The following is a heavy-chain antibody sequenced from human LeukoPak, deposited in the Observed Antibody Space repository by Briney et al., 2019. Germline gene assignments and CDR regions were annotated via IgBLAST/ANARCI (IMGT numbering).Heavy chain of an antibody. Sequence: GGSLRLSCAASGFTFSSYAMSWVRQAPGKGLEWVSAISGSGGSTYYADSVKGRFTISRDNSKSTLYLQMNSLRADDTAIYYCAKVPFGELLEYFQHWGQGTLVTVSS. V-gene: IGHV3-23*01. CDR2: ISGSGGST. J-gene: IGHJ1*01. CDR1: GFTFSSYA. D-gene: IGHD1-26*01. CDR3: AKVPFGELLEYFQH.